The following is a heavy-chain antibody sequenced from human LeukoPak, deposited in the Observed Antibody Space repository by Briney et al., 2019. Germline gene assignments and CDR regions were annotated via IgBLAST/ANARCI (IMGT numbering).Heavy chain of an antibody. CDR2: IYYSGST. CDR3: ARDPSPWLVRLTGYFDY. V-gene: IGHV4-39*07. J-gene: IGHJ4*02. Sequence: PSETLSLTCAVSGGSISSSSYYWGWIRQPPGKGLEWIGSIYYSGSTYYNPSLKSRVTISVDTSKNQFSLKLSSVTAADTAVYYCARDPSPWLVRLTGYFDYWGQGTLVTVSS. D-gene: IGHD6-19*01. CDR1: GGSISSSSYY.